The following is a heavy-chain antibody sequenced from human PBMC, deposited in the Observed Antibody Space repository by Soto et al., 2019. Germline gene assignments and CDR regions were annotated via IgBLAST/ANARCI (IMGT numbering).Heavy chain of an antibody. V-gene: IGHV3-23*01. D-gene: IGHD3-10*01. J-gene: IGHJ5*02. Sequence: GGSLRLSCAASGFTFSSYAMSWVRQAPGKGLEWVSAISGSGGSTYYADSVKGRFTISRDNSKNTLYLQMNSLRAEDTAVYYCANSLLWFGELFPNWFDPWGQGTLVTVSS. CDR1: GFTFSSYA. CDR3: ANSLLWFGELFPNWFDP. CDR2: ISGSGGST.